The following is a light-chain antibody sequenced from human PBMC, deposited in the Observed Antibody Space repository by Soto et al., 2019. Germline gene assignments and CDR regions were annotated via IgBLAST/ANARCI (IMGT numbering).Light chain of an antibody. Sequence: QLVLTQPPSVSGAPGQRVTISCTGSSSNIGAGYDVHWYQQFPGTAPKLLIYGDINRPSGVPDRFSGSRSGSSASLAITGLLPEDEADYYCQSHDSSLSGYVFGGGTKVTVL. CDR2: GDI. CDR1: SSNIGAGYD. CDR3: QSHDSSLSGYV. V-gene: IGLV1-40*01. J-gene: IGLJ3*02.